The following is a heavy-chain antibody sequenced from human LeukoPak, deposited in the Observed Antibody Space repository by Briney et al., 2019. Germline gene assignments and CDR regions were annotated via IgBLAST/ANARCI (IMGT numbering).Heavy chain of an antibody. Sequence: SETLSLTCTVSGGSISSHYWSWIRQPPGKGPEWIGYIYYSGSTNYNPSLKSRVTISVDTSKNQFSLKLSSVTAADTAVYYCARATNWFDPWGQGTLVTVSS. CDR1: GGSISSHY. CDR3: ARATNWFDP. CDR2: IYYSGST. D-gene: IGHD1-26*01. J-gene: IGHJ5*02. V-gene: IGHV4-59*11.